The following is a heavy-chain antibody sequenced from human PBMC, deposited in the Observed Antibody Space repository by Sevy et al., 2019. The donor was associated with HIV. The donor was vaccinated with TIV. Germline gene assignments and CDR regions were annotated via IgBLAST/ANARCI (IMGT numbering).Heavy chain of an antibody. CDR3: ASHYYDSTGYYYPLDY. J-gene: IGHJ4*02. Sequence: GGSLRLSCTASGFTFSSYAMYWVRQAPGKGLEWVAAISIDGNNKDYADSVKGRFTISRDNSKNTLYLQMNSLRAEDTAVYYCASHYYDSTGYYYPLDYWGQGTLVTVSS. CDR1: GFTFSSYA. D-gene: IGHD3-22*01. V-gene: IGHV3-30*04. CDR2: ISIDGNNK.